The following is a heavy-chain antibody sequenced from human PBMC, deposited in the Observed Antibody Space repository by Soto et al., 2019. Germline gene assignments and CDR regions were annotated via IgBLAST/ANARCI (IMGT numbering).Heavy chain of an antibody. CDR1: GFTFDDYG. J-gene: IGHJ5*02. V-gene: IGHV3-20*04. Sequence: GGSLRLSCAASGFTFDDYGMSWVRQAPGKGLEWVSGINWNGGSTGYADSVKGRFTISRDNAKNSLYLQMNSLRAEDTALYYCARVYVVVPAATSSWFDPWGQGTLVTVSS. CDR2: INWNGGST. CDR3: ARVYVVVPAATSSWFDP. D-gene: IGHD2-2*01.